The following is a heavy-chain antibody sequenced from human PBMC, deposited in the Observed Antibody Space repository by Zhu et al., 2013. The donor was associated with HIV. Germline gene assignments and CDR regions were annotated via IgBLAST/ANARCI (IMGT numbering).Heavy chain of an antibody. CDR3: ARVGWYSSGWYLGY. V-gene: IGHV1-3*01. Sequence: QVQLVQSGAEVKKPGASVKVSCKASGYTFTSYAMHWVRQAPGQRLEWMGWINAGNGNTKYSQKFQGRVTITRDTSASTAYMVLSSLRSEDTAVYYCARVGWYSSGWYLGYWGQGTLVTVSS. D-gene: IGHD6-19*01. J-gene: IGHJ4*02. CDR1: GYTFTSYA. CDR2: INAGNGNT.